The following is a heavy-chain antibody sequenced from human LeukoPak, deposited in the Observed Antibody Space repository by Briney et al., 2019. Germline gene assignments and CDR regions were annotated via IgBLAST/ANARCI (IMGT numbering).Heavy chain of an antibody. Sequence: GASVKVSCKASGYTFTSYDINWVRQATGQGLEWMGWMNPYSGNTGYVQKFQGRVTMTRDTSISTAYMELSSLRSDDTAVYFCARGSSGSLGRDYWGQGTLVTSPQ. CDR2: MNPYSGNT. V-gene: IGHV1-8*01. J-gene: IGHJ4*02. D-gene: IGHD1-26*01. CDR1: GYTFTSYD. CDR3: ARGSSGSLGRDY.